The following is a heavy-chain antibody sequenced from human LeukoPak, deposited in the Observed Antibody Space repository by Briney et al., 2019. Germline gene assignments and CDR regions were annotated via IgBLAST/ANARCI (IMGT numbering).Heavy chain of an antibody. CDR3: ARLVPAAKFDS. V-gene: IGHV4-4*07. CDR1: GGSISSDY. CDR2: IYTSGRT. J-gene: IGHJ4*02. Sequence: SETLSLNCNVSGGSISSDYWSWIRQPAGKGLEWTGRIYTSGRTNYNPSLKSRITMSVDTSKNQFSLTLRSVTAADTAVYYCARLVPAAKFDSWGQGTLVTVST. D-gene: IGHD2-2*01.